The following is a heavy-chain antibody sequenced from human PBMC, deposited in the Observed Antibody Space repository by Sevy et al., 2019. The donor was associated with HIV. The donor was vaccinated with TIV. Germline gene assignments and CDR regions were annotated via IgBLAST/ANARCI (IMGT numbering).Heavy chain of an antibody. J-gene: IGHJ4*02. V-gene: IGHV3-48*01. CDR2: ISSSIITI. CDR3: ASHPASDY. CDR1: GFTFSSYG. Sequence: GGSLRLSCAASGFTFSSYGMNWVRQAPGKGLEWVSYISSSIITIYYADSVKGRFTISRDNAKNSLYLQMNSLRAEDTAVYYCASHPASDYWGQGTLVTVSS.